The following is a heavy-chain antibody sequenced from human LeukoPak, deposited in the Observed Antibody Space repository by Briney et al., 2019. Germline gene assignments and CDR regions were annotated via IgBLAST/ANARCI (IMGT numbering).Heavy chain of an antibody. V-gene: IGHV1-2*02. J-gene: IGHJ2*01. CDR3: ARDEAQLGGYWHFAL. CDR1: GYIFNDYY. CDR2: INPHTSGT. Sequence: ASVKVPCKASGYIFNDYYIHWVRQAPGQGLEWMGWINPHTSGTNYAEKFQGKVTMTRDTSISTAYMDLSSLTSDDTAVYYCARDEAQLGGYWHFALWGPGTLVTVSS. D-gene: IGHD3-16*01.